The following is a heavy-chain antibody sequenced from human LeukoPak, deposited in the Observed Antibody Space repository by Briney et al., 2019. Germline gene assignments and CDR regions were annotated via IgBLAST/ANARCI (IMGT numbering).Heavy chain of an antibody. J-gene: IGHJ4*02. CDR2: ISAYNGNT. Sequence: ASVKVSCKASGYTFTSYGISWVRQAPGQGLEWMGWISAYNGNTNYAQKLQGRVTITTDESTSTAYMELSSLRSEDTAVYYCARDLDSYGTFDYWGQGTLVTVSS. D-gene: IGHD5-18*01. CDR1: GYTFTSYG. V-gene: IGHV1-18*01. CDR3: ARDLDSYGTFDY.